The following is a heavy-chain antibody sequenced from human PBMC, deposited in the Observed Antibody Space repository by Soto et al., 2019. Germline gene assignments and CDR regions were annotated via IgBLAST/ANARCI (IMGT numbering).Heavy chain of an antibody. CDR2: INPNSGGT. Sequence: GASVKVSCKASGYTFTGYYMHWVRQAPGQGLEWMGWINPNSGGTNYAQKFQGWVTMTRDTSISTAYMELSRLRSDDTAVYYCARAAGDVLRYFDWSDYYYGMDVWGQGTTVTVSS. CDR3: ARAAGDVLRYFDWSDYYYGMDV. D-gene: IGHD3-9*01. V-gene: IGHV1-2*04. J-gene: IGHJ6*02. CDR1: GYTFTGYY.